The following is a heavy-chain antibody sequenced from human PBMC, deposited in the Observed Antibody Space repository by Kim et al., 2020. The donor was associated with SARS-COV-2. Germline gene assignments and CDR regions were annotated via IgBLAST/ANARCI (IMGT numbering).Heavy chain of an antibody. Sequence: SGSTNYNPSLKSRVTISVDTSKNQFSLKLSSVTAADTAVYYCAGWGAAAGWGQGTLVTVSS. CDR2: SGST. J-gene: IGHJ4*02. CDR3: AGWGAAAG. D-gene: IGHD6-13*01. V-gene: IGHV4-34*01.